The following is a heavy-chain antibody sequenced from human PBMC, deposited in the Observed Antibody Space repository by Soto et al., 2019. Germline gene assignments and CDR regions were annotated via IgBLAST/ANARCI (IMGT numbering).Heavy chain of an antibody. D-gene: IGHD5-18*01. V-gene: IGHV4-34*01. Sequence: SETLSLTCAVYGGSFSSYYWSWIRQPPGKGLEWIGEINHSGSTNYNPSLKRRRTISVDTSKNQFSLKLISVTAADPAVYYCARLMGLWFPKNWFDTWGQGTLVTVSS. CDR2: INHSGST. J-gene: IGHJ5*02. CDR3: ARLMGLWFPKNWFDT. CDR1: GGSFSSYY.